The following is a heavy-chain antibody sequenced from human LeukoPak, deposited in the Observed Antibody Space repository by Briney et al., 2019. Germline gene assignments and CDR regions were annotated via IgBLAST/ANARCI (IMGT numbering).Heavy chain of an antibody. CDR2: ISWNSGSI. D-gene: IGHD6-19*01. CDR1: GFTFDDYA. V-gene: IGHV3-9*01. CDR3: AKRDYSSGFDY. Sequence: PGRSLRLSCAASGFTFDDYAMQWVRQAPGKGLEWVSGISWNSGSIGYADSVKGRFTISRDNAKNSLYLQMNSLRAEDTALYYCAKRDYSSGFDYWGQGTLVTVSS. J-gene: IGHJ4*02.